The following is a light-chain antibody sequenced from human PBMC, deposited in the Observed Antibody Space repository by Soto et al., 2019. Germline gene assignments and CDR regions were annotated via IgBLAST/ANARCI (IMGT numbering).Light chain of an antibody. CDR1: RSVSNR. J-gene: IGKJ4*01. CDR2: GAS. V-gene: IGKV3-15*01. CDR3: QQYYNWPVT. Sequence: EILMTQSPATLSVSPGETVTFSCRASRSVSNRLAWYQHKPGQAPRLLISGASNGATGIPPKFSGSGSGTEFTRTVDSLQSDDIAVYYCQQYYNWPVTFGGGTKVDIK.